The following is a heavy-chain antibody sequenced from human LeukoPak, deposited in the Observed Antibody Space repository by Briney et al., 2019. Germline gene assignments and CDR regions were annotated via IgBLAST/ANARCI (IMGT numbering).Heavy chain of an antibody. V-gene: IGHV1-18*01. D-gene: IGHD6-19*01. Sequence: ASVKVSCKASGYTFTSYGISWVRQAPGQGLEWMGWISAYNGNTNYAQKLQGRVTMTTDTSTSTAYMELSSLRSEDTAVYYCAREGGSAVAGFIYYFDYWGQGTLVTVSS. J-gene: IGHJ4*02. CDR3: AREGGSAVAGFIYYFDY. CDR2: ISAYNGNT. CDR1: GYTFTSYG.